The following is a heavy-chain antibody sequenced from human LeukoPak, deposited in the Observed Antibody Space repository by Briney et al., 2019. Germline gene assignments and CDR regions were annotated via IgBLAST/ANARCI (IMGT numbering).Heavy chain of an antibody. CDR2: IIPIFGTA. D-gene: IGHD2-21*01. CDR1: GGTFSSYA. Sequence: SVKVSCKASGGTFSSYAISWVRQAPGQGLEWVGGIIPIFGTANYAQKFQGRVTITTDESTSTAYMELSSLRSEDTAVYYCARDEIAIFGSSPLYFDYWGQGNLVTVSS. J-gene: IGHJ4*02. V-gene: IGHV1-69*05. CDR3: ARDEIAIFGSSPLYFDY.